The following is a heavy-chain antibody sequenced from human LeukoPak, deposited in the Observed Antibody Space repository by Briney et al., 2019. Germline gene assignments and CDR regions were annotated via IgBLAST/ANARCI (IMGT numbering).Heavy chain of an antibody. V-gene: IGHV1-69*04. J-gene: IGHJ3*02. D-gene: IGHD1-26*01. Sequence: SVKVSCKASGGTFSSYAISWVRQAPGQGLEWMGRIIPILGIANYAQKFQGRVTITADKSTSTAYVELSSLRSEDTAVYYCARARHLMGATDAFDIWGQGTMVTVSS. CDR2: IIPILGIA. CDR1: GGTFSSYA. CDR3: ARARHLMGATDAFDI.